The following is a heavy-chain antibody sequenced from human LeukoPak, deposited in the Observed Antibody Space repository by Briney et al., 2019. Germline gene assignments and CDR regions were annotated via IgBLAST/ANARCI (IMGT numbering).Heavy chain of an antibody. Sequence: GGSLRLSCAASGFTFSTFAMSWVRQAPGKGLEWVSSISGNGGSAYYADSVKGRFTISRGNTKNSLYLQINSLRAEDTAVYYCAREETTVTCFDYWGQGTLVTVSS. CDR3: AREETTVTCFDY. CDR1: GFTFSTFA. D-gene: IGHD4-17*01. J-gene: IGHJ4*02. CDR2: ISGNGGSA. V-gene: IGHV3-23*01.